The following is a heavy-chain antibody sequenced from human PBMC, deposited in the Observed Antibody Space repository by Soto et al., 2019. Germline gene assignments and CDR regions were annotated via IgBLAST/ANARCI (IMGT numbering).Heavy chain of an antibody. CDR3: AKSERGDYGTDAFDI. CDR1: GFTFSSYA. CDR2: ISWNSGSI. Sequence: GGSLRLSCAASGFTFSSYAMSWVRQAPGKGLEWVSAISWNSGSIGYADSVKGRFTISRDNAMNSLYLQMNSLRAEDTALYYCAKSERGDYGTDAFDIWGQGTMVTVSS. J-gene: IGHJ3*02. V-gene: IGHV3-9*01. D-gene: IGHD4-17*01.